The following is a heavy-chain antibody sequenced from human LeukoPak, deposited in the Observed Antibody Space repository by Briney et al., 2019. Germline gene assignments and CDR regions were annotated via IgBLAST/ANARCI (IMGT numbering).Heavy chain of an antibody. CDR3: AGTDQLLYPYYFDY. J-gene: IGHJ4*02. CDR2: ISGSGGST. D-gene: IGHD2-2*02. Sequence: GGSLRLSCAASGFTFSSYAMSWVRQAPGKGLEWVSDISGSGGSTYYADSVKGRFTISRDNSKNTLYLQMNSLRAEDTAVYYCAGTDQLLYPYYFDYWGQGTLVTVSS. CDR1: GFTFSSYA. V-gene: IGHV3-23*01.